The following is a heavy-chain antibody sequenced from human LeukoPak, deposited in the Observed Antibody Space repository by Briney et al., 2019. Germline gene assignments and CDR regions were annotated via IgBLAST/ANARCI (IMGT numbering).Heavy chain of an antibody. D-gene: IGHD3-10*01. CDR3: AKRLSYGSGSLYYYYMDV. CDR1: GFTFSSYA. J-gene: IGHJ6*03. Sequence: PGGSLRLSCAASGFTFSSYAMSWVRRAPGKGLEWVSAISGSGGSTYYADSVKGRFTISRDNSKNTLYLQMNSLRAEDTAVYYCAKRLSYGSGSLYYYYMDVWGKGTTVTVSS. V-gene: IGHV3-23*01. CDR2: ISGSGGST.